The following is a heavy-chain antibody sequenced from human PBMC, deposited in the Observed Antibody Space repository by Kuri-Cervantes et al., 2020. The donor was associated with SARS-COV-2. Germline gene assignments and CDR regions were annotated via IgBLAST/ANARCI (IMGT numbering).Heavy chain of an antibody. CDR1: GFTFSSYS. CDR3: ARDDEMAKGAFDY. V-gene: IGHV3-21*01. J-gene: IGHJ4*02. CDR2: ISSSGTYI. Sequence: GESLKISCAASGFTFSSYSMNWVRQAPGKGLEWVSSISSSGTYIYYGDSVKGRFTISRDNAKNTLYLQMNSLRAEDTAVYYCARDDEMAKGAFDYWGQGTLVTVSS. D-gene: IGHD5-24*01.